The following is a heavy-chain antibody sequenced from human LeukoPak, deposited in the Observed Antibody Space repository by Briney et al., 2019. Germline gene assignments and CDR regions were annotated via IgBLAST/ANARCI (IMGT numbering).Heavy chain of an antibody. V-gene: IGHV3-48*02. CDR1: GVTFSIYS. J-gene: IGHJ5*02. Sequence: GGSLRLSCAASGVTFSIYSMNWVRHAPGEGLGWVSYISSSSSIISYADSVKGRFTITRDNAKNTLYLQMNSLRDEDTAAYYCARTVIAVAANWFDPWGQGTLVTVSS. D-gene: IGHD6-19*01. CDR3: ARTVIAVAANWFDP. CDR2: ISSSSSII.